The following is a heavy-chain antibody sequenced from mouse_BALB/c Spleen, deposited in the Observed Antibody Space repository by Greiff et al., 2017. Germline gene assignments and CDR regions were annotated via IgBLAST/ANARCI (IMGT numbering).Heavy chain of an antibody. Sequence: VQLQQSGAELVRPGSSVKISCKASGYAFSSYWMNWVKQRPGQGLEWIGQIYPGDGDTNYNGKFKGKATLTADKSSSTAYMQLSSLTSEDSAVYFCARAYYYGSSASWFAYWGQGTLVTVSA. CDR1: GYAFSSYW. J-gene: IGHJ3*01. V-gene: IGHV1-80*01. CDR2: IYPGDGDT. CDR3: ARAYYYGSSASWFAY. D-gene: IGHD1-1*01.